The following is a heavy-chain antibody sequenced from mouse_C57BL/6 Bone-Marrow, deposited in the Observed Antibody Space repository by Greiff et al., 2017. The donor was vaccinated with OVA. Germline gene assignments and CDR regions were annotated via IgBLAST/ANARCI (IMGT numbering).Heavy chain of an antibody. J-gene: IGHJ2*01. V-gene: IGHV3-6*01. Sequence: EVKLQESGPGLVKPSQSLSLTCSVTGYSITSGYYWNWIRQFPGNKLEWMGYISYDGSNNYNPSLKNRISITRDTSKNQFFLKLNSVTTEDTATYYCARADSSGYVPDYWGQGTTLTVSS. CDR3: ARADSSGYVPDY. CDR2: ISYDGSN. CDR1: GYSITSGYY. D-gene: IGHD3-2*02.